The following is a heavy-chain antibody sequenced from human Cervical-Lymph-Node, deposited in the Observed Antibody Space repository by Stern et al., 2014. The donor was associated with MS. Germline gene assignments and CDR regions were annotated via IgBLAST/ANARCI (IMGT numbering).Heavy chain of an antibody. V-gene: IGHV4-59*01. Sequence: QVQLQESGPGLVKPSETLSLTCTVSGGSFNNYYWSWIRQPPGKGLEWIGYIYQDGSTKYNPSLKSRVTISLPTSKKQFSLRLTSVTAADTAVYYCARVDDCSGGTCFSTSWFDPWGQGTLVTVSS. J-gene: IGHJ5*02. D-gene: IGHD2-15*01. CDR2: IYQDGST. CDR1: GGSFNNYY. CDR3: ARVDDCSGGTCFSTSWFDP.